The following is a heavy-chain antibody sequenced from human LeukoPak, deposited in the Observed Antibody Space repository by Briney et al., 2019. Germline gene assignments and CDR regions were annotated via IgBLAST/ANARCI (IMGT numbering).Heavy chain of an antibody. CDR2: IYYSGST. Sequence: SETLSLTCTVSGGSISSYYWSWIRQPPGKGLEWIGYIYYSGSTYYNPSLKSRVTISVDTSKNQFSLKLSSVTAADTAVYYCARVVRDGYNLFDYWGQGTLVTVSS. V-gene: IGHV4-30-4*08. J-gene: IGHJ4*02. D-gene: IGHD5-24*01. CDR3: ARVVRDGYNLFDY. CDR1: GGSISSYY.